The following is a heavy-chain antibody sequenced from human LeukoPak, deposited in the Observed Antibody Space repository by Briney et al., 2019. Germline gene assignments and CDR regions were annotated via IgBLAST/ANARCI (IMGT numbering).Heavy chain of an antibody. D-gene: IGHD3-10*01. V-gene: IGHV3-23*01. J-gene: IGHJ4*02. Sequence: GGSLRLSCAASGFTFSSYAMSWVRQAPGKGLEWVSTITGSGGSTYYADSVKGRFTISRDNSKNTLYLQMNSLRAEDTAVYYCAKDRAYGSFDYWGQGTLATVSS. CDR3: AKDRAYGSFDY. CDR1: GFTFSSYA. CDR2: ITGSGGST.